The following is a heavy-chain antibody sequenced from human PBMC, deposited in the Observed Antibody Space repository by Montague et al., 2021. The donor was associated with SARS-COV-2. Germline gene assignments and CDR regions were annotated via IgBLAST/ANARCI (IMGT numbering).Heavy chain of an antibody. CDR2: IYYSGST. Sequence: SETLSLICTVSGGSISSSSYYWGWIRQPPGKGLEWIVCIYYSGSTYYYPSLQSRVTISVDTSKNPFSLKLSSVTAADMAVYYCARDLNEYSSPGGFDYWGQGTLVTVSS. V-gene: IGHV4-39*07. D-gene: IGHD6-6*01. J-gene: IGHJ4*02. CDR1: GGSISSSSYY. CDR3: ARDLNEYSSPGGFDY.